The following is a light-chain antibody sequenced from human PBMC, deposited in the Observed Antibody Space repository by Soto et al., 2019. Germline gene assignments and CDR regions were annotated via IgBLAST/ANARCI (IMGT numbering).Light chain of an antibody. CDR2: DNN. CDR1: TSNIGKNF. Sequence: QSVLTQPPSVSAASGQQVTISCSGSTSNIGKNFVSWYQHLPESAPKLLIYDNNKRPSGIPDRFSGSKSDTSATLDITGLQPVDEADYYCVTWDDNMHTGVVFGGGTKLTVL. V-gene: IGLV1-51*01. J-gene: IGLJ2*01. CDR3: VTWDDNMHTGVV.